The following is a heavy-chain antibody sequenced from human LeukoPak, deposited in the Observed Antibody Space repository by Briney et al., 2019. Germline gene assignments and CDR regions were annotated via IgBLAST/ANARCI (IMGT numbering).Heavy chain of an antibody. J-gene: IGHJ4*02. D-gene: IGHD6-19*01. CDR2: IYYGGNT. V-gene: IGHV4-39*07. CDR3: ARGTGYSSGCPDY. Sequence: SETLSLTCTVSGGSISSSSYYWGWIRQPPGKGLEWIGSIYYGGNTHYNPSLKSRVTISADTSNNQFSLKLSSVTAADTAVYYCARGTGYSSGCPDYWGQGTLVTVSS. CDR1: GGSISSSSYY.